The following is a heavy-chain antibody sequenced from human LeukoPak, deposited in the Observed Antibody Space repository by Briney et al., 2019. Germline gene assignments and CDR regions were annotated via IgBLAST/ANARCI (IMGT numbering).Heavy chain of an antibody. CDR3: ASISDLLFYFDS. Sequence: GGSLRLSCAASGVSVSSNYMSWVRQAPGKGLEWVSLIYTGGNTYYADSVKGRLTLSRDNSKNTVYLQMNSLRVEDTAMYYCASISDLLFYFDSWGQGTLVTVSS. V-gene: IGHV3-66*01. CDR1: GVSVSSNY. CDR2: IYTGGNT. J-gene: IGHJ4*02.